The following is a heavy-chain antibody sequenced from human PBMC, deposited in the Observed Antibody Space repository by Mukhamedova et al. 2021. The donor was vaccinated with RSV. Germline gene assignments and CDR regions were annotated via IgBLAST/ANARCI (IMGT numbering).Heavy chain of an antibody. J-gene: IGHJ3*02. CDR3: AREDGYNAFDI. Sequence: TISRDNAKNSPYLQMNSLRAEDTAVYYCAREDGYNAFDIWGQGTMVTVSS. D-gene: IGHD5-24*01. V-gene: IGHV3-48*03.